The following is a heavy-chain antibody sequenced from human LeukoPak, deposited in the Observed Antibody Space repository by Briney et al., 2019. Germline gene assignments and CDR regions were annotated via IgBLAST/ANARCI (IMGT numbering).Heavy chain of an antibody. Sequence: GGSLRLSCAASGFTFSSYAMTWVRQAPGKGLEWVSTISGSGGSTYYADSVKGRFTISRDNSKNTLYLQMNSLRAEDTAVYYCAEDLRDIEVVVAAKSHWGQGTLVTVSS. CDR1: GFTFSSYA. V-gene: IGHV3-23*01. D-gene: IGHD2-15*01. J-gene: IGHJ4*02. CDR3: AEDLRDIEVVVAAKSH. CDR2: ISGSGGST.